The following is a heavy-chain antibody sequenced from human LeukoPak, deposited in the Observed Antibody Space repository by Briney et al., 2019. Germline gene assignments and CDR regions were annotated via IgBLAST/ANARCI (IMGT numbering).Heavy chain of an antibody. Sequence: PGGSLRLSCAASGFTFSSYSMNWVRQAPGKGLEWVSYISSSSSTIYYADSVKGRFTISRDNAKNSLYLQMNSLRAEDTAVYYCTTDSESIVGAPTSLDYYYYMDVWGKGTTVTVSS. CDR2: ISSSSSTI. V-gene: IGHV3-48*04. CDR1: GFTFSSYS. CDR3: TTDSESIVGAPTSLDYYYYMDV. D-gene: IGHD1-26*01. J-gene: IGHJ6*03.